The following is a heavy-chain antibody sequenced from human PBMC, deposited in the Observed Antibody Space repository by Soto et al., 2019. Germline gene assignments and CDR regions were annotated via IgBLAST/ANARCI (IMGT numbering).Heavy chain of an antibody. CDR3: THRADAAFDI. CDR2: IYRDDDK. V-gene: IGHV2-5*02. J-gene: IGHJ3*02. CDR1: GFSLSTNGVG. Sequence: QITLKESGPTLVKPTQTLTLTCTVSGFSLSTNGVGVGWIRQPPGKALEWLALIYRDDDKRYSPSLKSRLTITKDTSKNQVVLTMTNMDPVDTATYHCTHRADAAFDIWGQGTMVTVSS. D-gene: IGHD6-19*01.